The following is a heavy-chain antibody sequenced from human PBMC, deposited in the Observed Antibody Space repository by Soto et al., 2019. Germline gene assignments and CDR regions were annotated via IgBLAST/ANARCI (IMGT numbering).Heavy chain of an antibody. V-gene: IGHV3-23*01. CDR2: ISGSGGST. CDR1: GFTFSSYA. CDR3: AKDRGYDSLPYYYYYGMDV. D-gene: IGHD3-22*01. J-gene: IGHJ6*02. Sequence: DVQLLESGGGLVQPGGSLRLSCAASGFTFSSYAMSWVRQAPGKGLEWVSAISGSGGSTYYADSVKGRFTISRDNSKNTLYLQMNSLRAEDTAVYYCAKDRGYDSLPYYYYYGMDVWGQGTTVTVSS.